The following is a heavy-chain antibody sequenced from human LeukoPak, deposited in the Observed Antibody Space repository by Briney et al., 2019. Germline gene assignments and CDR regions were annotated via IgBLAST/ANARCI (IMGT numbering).Heavy chain of an antibody. J-gene: IGHJ5*02. V-gene: IGHV2-70*01. CDR3: ARTRGYGDYDTNWFDP. D-gene: IGHD4-17*01. CDR2: IDWDDDK. Sequence: SGPTLVNPTQTLTLTCTFSGFSLSTSGMCVSWIRQPPGKALEWLALIDWDDDKYYSTSLKTRLTISKDTSKNQVVLTMTNMDPVDTATYYCARTRGYGDYDTNWFDPWGQGTLATVSS. CDR1: GFSLSTSGMC.